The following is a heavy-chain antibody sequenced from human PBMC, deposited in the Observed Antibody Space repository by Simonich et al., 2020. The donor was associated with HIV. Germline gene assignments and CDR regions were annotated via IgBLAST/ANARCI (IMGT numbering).Heavy chain of an antibody. Sequence: QVQLQESGPGLVKPSETLSLTCIVSGGSIHNYFWSWIRQPPGRGLEWVGYISNSARTNYNPSLKSRVTISVDTSKNQFSLKLNSVTAADTAVYYGARGGRHFDYWGQGTLVTVSS. J-gene: IGHJ4*02. V-gene: IGHV4-59*12. CDR3: ARGGRHFDY. CDR2: ISNSART. CDR1: GGSIHNYF.